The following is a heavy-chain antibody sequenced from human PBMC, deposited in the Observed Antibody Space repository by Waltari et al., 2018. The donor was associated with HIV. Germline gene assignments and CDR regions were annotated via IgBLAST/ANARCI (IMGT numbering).Heavy chain of an antibody. Sequence: EVQLVESGGGLVQPGGSLRLSCAASGFKFDDYAMHWGRQAPGKCLAWVPCISCNSDTICHADSVKGRFTISRDNAKSSLSLQMNSLRAEDTALYYCAKVGMTAVTSYAIDIWGQGTMVTVSS. CDR3: AKVGMTAVTSYAIDI. V-gene: IGHV3-9*01. CDR2: ISCNSDTI. D-gene: IGHD4-17*01. CDR1: GFKFDDYA. J-gene: IGHJ3*02.